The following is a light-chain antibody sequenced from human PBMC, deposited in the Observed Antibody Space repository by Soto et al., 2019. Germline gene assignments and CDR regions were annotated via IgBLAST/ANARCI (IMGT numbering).Light chain of an antibody. CDR2: WAS. V-gene: IGKV4-1*01. J-gene: IGKJ4*01. CDR1: QSVLYSSNNKNY. CDR3: QQYYTTLVT. Sequence: DIVMTQSPDSLAVSLGERATINCKASQSVLYSSNNKNYLAWYQQKPGQPPNLLIYWASTRESGVPDRFSCRASETDLPLPISSLKAEDVAVYYCQQYYTTLVTFLGGTKVEI.